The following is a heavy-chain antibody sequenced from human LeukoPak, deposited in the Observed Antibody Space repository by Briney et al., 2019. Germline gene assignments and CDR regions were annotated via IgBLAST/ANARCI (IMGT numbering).Heavy chain of an antibody. CDR3: ARPTPYYYYGMDV. V-gene: IGHV3-53*01. J-gene: IGHJ6*02. CDR2: IYSGGRT. Sequence: PGGSLRHSCAASGFTVSSNYMSWVRQAPGKGLEWVSVIYSGGRTYYADSVKGRFSISRENSKNTLYLQMNSLRAEDTAVYYCARPTPYYYYGMDVWGQGTTVTVSS. CDR1: GFTVSSNY.